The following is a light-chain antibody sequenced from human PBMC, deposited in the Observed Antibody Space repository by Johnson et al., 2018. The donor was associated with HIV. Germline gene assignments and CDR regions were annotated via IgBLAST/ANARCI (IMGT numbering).Light chain of an antibody. Sequence: HSVLTQPPSVSAAPVQKVTISCSGSSSNIGNNYVSWYQQLPGTAPKLLIYETNKRPSGIPDRFSGSKSGTSATLGITGLQTGDEADYYCDTWDSSLSGVFGTGTTVTVL. CDR3: DTWDSSLSGV. J-gene: IGLJ1*01. CDR2: ETN. CDR1: SSNIGNNY. V-gene: IGLV1-51*02.